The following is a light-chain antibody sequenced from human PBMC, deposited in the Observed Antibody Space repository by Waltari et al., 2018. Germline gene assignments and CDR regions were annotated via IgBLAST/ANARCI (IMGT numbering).Light chain of an antibody. J-gene: IGLJ2*01. CDR3: SSYTSSSIVV. CDR1: SSDVGGYNS. Sequence: QSALTQPASVSGSPGQSITISCTGTSSDVGGYNSVSWYQQHPGNAPKLMIYDVSKRPSGVSNRFSGSKSGNTASLTISGLQAEDEADYYCSSYTSSSIVVFGGGTKLTVL. CDR2: DVS. V-gene: IGLV2-14*01.